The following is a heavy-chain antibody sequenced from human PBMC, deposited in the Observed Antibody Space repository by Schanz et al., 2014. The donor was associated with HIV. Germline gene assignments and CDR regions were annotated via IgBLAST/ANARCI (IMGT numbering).Heavy chain of an antibody. CDR2: ISFDGSNK. D-gene: IGHD2-15*01. Sequence: QVQLLESGGGVVQPVLRLSCAASGFSFSNYGMHWVRQAPGKGLEWVAVISFDGSNKYYADSVKGRFTISRDNSKNTLYLQMNSLRAEDTAVYYCVKDRGYCDGSGCYWGDLWGQGTLVSVSS. CDR3: VKDRGYCDGSGCYWGDL. CDR1: GFSFSNYG. J-gene: IGHJ5*02. V-gene: IGHV3-30*18.